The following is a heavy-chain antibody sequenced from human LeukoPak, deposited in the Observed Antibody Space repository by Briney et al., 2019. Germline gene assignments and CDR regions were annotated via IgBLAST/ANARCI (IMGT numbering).Heavy chain of an antibody. V-gene: IGHV4-30-4*08. CDR1: GGSISSGDYY. CDR3: ARGNNPYFFDY. CDR2: TYYNGSS. D-gene: IGHD2/OR15-2a*01. Sequence: SETLSLTCTVSGGSISSGDYYWSWIRQPPGRGLECIGYTYYNGSSFYNPSLKSRVTISVDTSMNHVSLTLSSVTAADTAVYYCARGNNPYFFDYWGQGTLVTVSS. J-gene: IGHJ4*02.